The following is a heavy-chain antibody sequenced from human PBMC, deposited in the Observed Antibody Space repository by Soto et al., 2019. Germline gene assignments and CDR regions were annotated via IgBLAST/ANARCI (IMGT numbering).Heavy chain of an antibody. V-gene: IGHV1-69*13. CDR1: GYTFSGYG. J-gene: IGHJ3*02. CDR3: ARVCCDSSGYSHDAFDI. CDR2: IIPIFGTA. D-gene: IGHD3-22*01. Sequence: SVKVSCKASGYTFSGYGISWLRHAPGQGLEWMGGIIPIFGTANYAQKFQGRVTITADESTSTAYMELSSLRSEDTAVYYCARVCCDSSGYSHDAFDIWGQGTMVTVSS.